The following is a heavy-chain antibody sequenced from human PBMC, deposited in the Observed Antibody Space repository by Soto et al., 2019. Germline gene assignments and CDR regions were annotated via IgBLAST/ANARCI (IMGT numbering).Heavy chain of an antibody. CDR3: ARAGGWPSYFDY. V-gene: IGHV3-21*01. Sequence: GGSLRLSCAASGFTFSSYSMTWVPQAPGKGLEWVSSISSSSSYIYYAYSVKGRFTISRDNAKNSLYLQMNSLRAEDTAVYYCARAGGWPSYFDYWGQGTLVTVSS. J-gene: IGHJ4*02. CDR1: GFTFSSYS. D-gene: IGHD2-8*02. CDR2: ISSSSSYI.